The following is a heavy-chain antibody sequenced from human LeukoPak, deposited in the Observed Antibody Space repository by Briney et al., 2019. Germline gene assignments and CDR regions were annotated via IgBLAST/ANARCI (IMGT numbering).Heavy chain of an antibody. CDR2: ISAYNGNT. V-gene: IGHV1-18*01. CDR3: ARDERYFDWPTRGWFDP. J-gene: IGHJ5*02. D-gene: IGHD3-9*01. Sequence: ASVKVSCKASGYTFTSYGISWVRQAPGQGLEWMGWISAYNGNTNYAQKLQGRVTMTTDTSTSTAYMELRSLRSDDTAVYYCARDERYFDWPTRGWFDPWGQGTLVTVSS. CDR1: GYTFTSYG.